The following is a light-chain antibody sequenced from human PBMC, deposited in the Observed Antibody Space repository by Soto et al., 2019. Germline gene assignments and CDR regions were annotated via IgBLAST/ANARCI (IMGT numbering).Light chain of an antibody. J-gene: IGLJ1*01. V-gene: IGLV2-14*01. CDR3: SSYTISNTLPFV. Sequence: QSVLTQPASLSGSPGQSITISCTGTSSDIGAYDYVSWFQQYPGKSPKLLIYEVTHRPSGVSNRFSGSKSGNTASLTISGLQAEDEADYYCSSYTISNTLPFVFGTGTKVTVL. CDR1: SSDIGAYDY. CDR2: EVT.